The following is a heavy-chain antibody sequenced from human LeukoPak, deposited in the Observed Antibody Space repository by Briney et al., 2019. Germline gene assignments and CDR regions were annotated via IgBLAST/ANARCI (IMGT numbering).Heavy chain of an antibody. D-gene: IGHD3-9*01. V-gene: IGHV4-30-2*01. CDR1: GASVYSGGYS. CDR2: IYHSGST. Sequence: SQTLSLTCGVSGASVYSGGYSWSWIRQPPGKGLEWIAYIYHSGSTYYNPSLKSRVTMSVDRSKNQFSLKVTSVTAADTAVYYCASDCDLLTGHAFDIWGQGTMVTVSS. CDR3: ASDCDLLTGHAFDI. J-gene: IGHJ3*02.